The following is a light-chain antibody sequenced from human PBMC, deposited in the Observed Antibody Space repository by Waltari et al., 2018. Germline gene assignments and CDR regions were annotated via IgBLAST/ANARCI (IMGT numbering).Light chain of an antibody. CDR3: QQYGSSPWT. Sequence: EIVLTQSPGTLSLSPGETATRSCRASQSVTSNYLAWYQQKPGQAPRLLISGASSRATGIPDRFSGSGSGTDFTLTISRLETEDFAVYHCQQYGSSPWTFGQGTKVEIK. CDR1: QSVTSNY. J-gene: IGKJ1*01. V-gene: IGKV3-20*01. CDR2: GAS.